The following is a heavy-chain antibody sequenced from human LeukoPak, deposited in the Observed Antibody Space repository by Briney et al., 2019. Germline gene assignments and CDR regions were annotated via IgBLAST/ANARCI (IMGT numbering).Heavy chain of an antibody. D-gene: IGHD3-22*01. CDR2: IYYSGST. V-gene: IGHV4-61*01. Sequence: SETLSLTCTVSGYSISSGYYWSWIRQPPGKGLEWIGYIYYSGSTYYNPSLRSRVTISVDTSKNQFSLRLSSVTAADTAVYYCARSSEGRYYYDSHGFSYYYYYMDVWGKGTTVTISS. J-gene: IGHJ6*03. CDR3: ARSSEGRYYYDSHGFSYYYYYMDV. CDR1: GYSISSGYY.